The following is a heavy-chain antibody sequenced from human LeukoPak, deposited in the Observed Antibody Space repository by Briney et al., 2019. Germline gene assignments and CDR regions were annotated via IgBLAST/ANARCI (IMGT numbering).Heavy chain of an antibody. V-gene: IGHV3-7*05. D-gene: IGHD6-13*01. Sequence: GGSLRLSCAASGFTFSTYWMSWVRQAPGKGLEWVANIKQDGSEKFYVDSVKGRFTISRDNAKNSLFLQMNSLRAEDTAVYYCARVLQSRSSWYYFDYWGQGTLVTVSS. CDR1: GFTFSTYW. CDR3: ARVLQSRSSWYYFDY. J-gene: IGHJ4*02. CDR2: IKQDGSEK.